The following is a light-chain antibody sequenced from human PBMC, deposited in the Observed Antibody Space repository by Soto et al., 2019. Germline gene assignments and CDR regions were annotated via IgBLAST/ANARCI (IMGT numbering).Light chain of an antibody. CDR1: QDISTH. Sequence: EVVLTQSPDTLSLSPGERATLSCRASQDISTHVGWYQQKPGQTPRLLIYDASRRATGIPARFSGSGSGTDFILTISGLEPEDYGVYFCQQRSSWPTFGRGTKVEIK. CDR3: QQRSSWPT. V-gene: IGKV3-11*01. J-gene: IGKJ4*02. CDR2: DAS.